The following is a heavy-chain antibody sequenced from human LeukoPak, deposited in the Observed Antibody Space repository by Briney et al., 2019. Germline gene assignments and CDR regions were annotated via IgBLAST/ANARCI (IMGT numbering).Heavy chain of an antibody. CDR1: GYTFTGYY. Sequence: GASVKVSGKASGYTFTGYYMHWVRQAPGQGLEWMGWINPNSGGTNYAQKFPGRVTMPRDTFISTAYMELSRLRSDGTAASYCARVWFGELSYFDYWGQGTLVTVSS. V-gene: IGHV1-2*02. CDR2: INPNSGGT. CDR3: ARVWFGELSYFDY. J-gene: IGHJ4*02. D-gene: IGHD3-10*01.